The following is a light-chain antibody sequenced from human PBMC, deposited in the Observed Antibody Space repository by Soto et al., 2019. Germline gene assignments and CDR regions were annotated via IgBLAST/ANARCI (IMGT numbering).Light chain of an antibody. J-gene: IGLJ2*01. Sequence: QSVLAQPASVAGSPGQSITVSCTGASTDVGPYYYVSWYQQHPGKAPKLIIYEVSHRPSGVSNRFSGSKSGNTASLTISGLQAEDEADYYCSSYTSSSTPVVFSGGTKVTVL. CDR2: EVS. V-gene: IGLV2-14*01. CDR1: STDVGPYYY. CDR3: SSYTSSSTPVV.